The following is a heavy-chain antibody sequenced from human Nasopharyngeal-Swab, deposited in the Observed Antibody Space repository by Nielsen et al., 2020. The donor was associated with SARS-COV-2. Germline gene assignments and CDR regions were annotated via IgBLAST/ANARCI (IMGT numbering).Heavy chain of an antibody. J-gene: IGHJ6*03. V-gene: IGHV1-18*01. CDR1: VYTFTSYG. Sequence: ASVTVSCQASVYTFTSYGISWVRQAPGQGLEWMGWISAYNGNTNYAQKLQGRVTMTTDTSTSTAYMELRSLRSDDTAVYYCARRELELRGYYYYYMDVWGKGTTVTVSS. CDR2: ISAYNGNT. D-gene: IGHD1-7*01. CDR3: ARRELELRGYYYYYMDV.